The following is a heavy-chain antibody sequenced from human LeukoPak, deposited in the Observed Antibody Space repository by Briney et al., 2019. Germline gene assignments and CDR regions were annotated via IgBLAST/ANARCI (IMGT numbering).Heavy chain of an antibody. CDR1: GFTFSSHW. D-gene: IGHD3-10*01. CDR2: ISGSGDRT. Sequence: GGSLRLSCAASGFTFSSHWMSWVRQAPGKGLEWVSAISGSGDRTYYAESVKGRFSISRDNSKNTLYLQMHSLRAEDTAVYYCGKRELWHGSGEDAWGQGTTVTVSS. CDR3: GKRELWHGSGEDA. J-gene: IGHJ6*02. V-gene: IGHV3-23*01.